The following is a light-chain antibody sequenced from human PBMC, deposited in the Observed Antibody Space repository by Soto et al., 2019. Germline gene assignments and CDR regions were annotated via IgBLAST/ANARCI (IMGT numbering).Light chain of an antibody. Sequence: DIQMTQSPSSLSASVGDRVSITCRASQSVAGYLNWYQQKPGKAPILLIYAASSLQTGVPSRFSGSGSGTDFTLTISGLQPEDFAVYYCQQYGSSRTWTFGQGTKVDIK. CDR1: QSVAGY. V-gene: IGKV1-39*01. CDR3: QQYGSSRTWT. J-gene: IGKJ1*01. CDR2: AAS.